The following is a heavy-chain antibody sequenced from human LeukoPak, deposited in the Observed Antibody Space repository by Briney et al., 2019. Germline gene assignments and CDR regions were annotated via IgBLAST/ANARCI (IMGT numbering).Heavy chain of an antibody. Sequence: SETLSLTCAVYGGSFSGYYWSWIRQPPGKGLEWIGEINHSGSTNYNPSLKSRVTISVDTSKNQFSLKLSSVTAADTAVYYCARAQPTGTTTGGYYGMDVWGQGTTVTVSS. V-gene: IGHV4-34*01. CDR1: GGSFSGYY. CDR2: INHSGST. CDR3: ARAQPTGTTTGGYYGMDV. J-gene: IGHJ6*02. D-gene: IGHD1-1*01.